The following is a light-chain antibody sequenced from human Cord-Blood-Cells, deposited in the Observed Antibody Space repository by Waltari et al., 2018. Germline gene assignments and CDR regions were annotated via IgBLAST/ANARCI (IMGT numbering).Light chain of an antibody. CDR2: WSS. CDR1: QSVLYSSNNKNY. Sequence: DIVMTQSPDSLAVSLGERATINCKSSQSVLYSSNNKNYLAWYQQKPGQPPKLLIYWSSTRESWFPDRFSGSGSGTDFTLTISSLQAEDVAVYYCQQYYMTPLTFGGGTKVEIK. J-gene: IGKJ4*01. V-gene: IGKV4-1*01. CDR3: QQYYMTPLT.